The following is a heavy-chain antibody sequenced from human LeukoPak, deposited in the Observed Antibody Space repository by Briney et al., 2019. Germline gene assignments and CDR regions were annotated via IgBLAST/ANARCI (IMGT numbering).Heavy chain of an antibody. Sequence: GVSLRLSCAASGFTFSSYAMHWVRQAPGKGLERVAVISYDGSNKFYADSVKGRFTISRDNSKNTLYLQMNSLRAEDTAVYYCARASGSYYFDYWGQGTLVTVSS. CDR3: ARASGSYYFDY. D-gene: IGHD1-26*01. CDR1: GFTFSSYA. J-gene: IGHJ4*02. V-gene: IGHV3-30*04. CDR2: ISYDGSNK.